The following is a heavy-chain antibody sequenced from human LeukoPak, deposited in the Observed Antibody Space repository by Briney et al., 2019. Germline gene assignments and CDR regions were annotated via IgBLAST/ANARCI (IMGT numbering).Heavy chain of an antibody. Sequence: SETLSLTCTVSGGSISSYYWSWIRQPPGKGLEWIGYIHYSGGITYYNPSLKSRVTISVDTSKNQFSLSLSSVTAADTAIYYCARTYYDILTSYYEFDYWGQGILVTVSS. V-gene: IGHV4-59*08. D-gene: IGHD3-9*01. CDR1: GGSISSYY. CDR2: IHYSGGIT. CDR3: ARTYYDILTSYYEFDY. J-gene: IGHJ4*02.